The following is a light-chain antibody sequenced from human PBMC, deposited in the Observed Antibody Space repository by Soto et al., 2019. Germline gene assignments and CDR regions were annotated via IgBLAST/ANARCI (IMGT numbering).Light chain of an antibody. J-gene: IGKJ5*01. V-gene: IGKV3-11*01. Sequence: EILLTQSPGTLSLSPGESATLSCRPRQSVTSSYLAWYQQKPGQAPRLLIYAASNRATGIPARFSGSGSGTDFTLTISSLEPEDFGVFYCQQRFDGPKIPFGQGTRLEI. CDR2: AAS. CDR3: QQRFDGPKIP. CDR1: QSVTSSY.